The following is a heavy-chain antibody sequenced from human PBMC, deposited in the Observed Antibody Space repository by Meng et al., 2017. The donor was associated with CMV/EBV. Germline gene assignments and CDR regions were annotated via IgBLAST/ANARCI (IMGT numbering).Heavy chain of an antibody. J-gene: IGHJ6*02. D-gene: IGHD3-3*01. Sequence: SETLSLTCAVYGGSFSGYYWSWIRQPPGKGLEWIGEINHSGSTNYNPSLKSRVTISVDTSKNQFSLKLSSVTAADTAVYYCAGSSLRFLELDYYYYGMDVWGQGTTVTVSS. CDR1: GGSFSGYY. CDR3: AGSSLRFLELDYYYYGMDV. CDR2: INHSGST. V-gene: IGHV4-34*01.